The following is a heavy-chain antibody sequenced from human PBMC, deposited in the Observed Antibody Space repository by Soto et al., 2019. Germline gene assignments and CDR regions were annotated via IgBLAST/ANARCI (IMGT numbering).Heavy chain of an antibody. Sequence: GGSLRLSCAASGFTFGSYAMHWVRQAPGKGLEWVAVIWYDGSNEYYADSVKGRFTISRDNSKNTLYLQMKSLRAEDTAVYYCARSPVGVTIDHWGQGILVTVSS. CDR2: IWYDGSNE. D-gene: IGHD1-26*01. CDR3: ARSPVGVTIDH. J-gene: IGHJ4*02. V-gene: IGHV3-33*01. CDR1: GFTFGSYA.